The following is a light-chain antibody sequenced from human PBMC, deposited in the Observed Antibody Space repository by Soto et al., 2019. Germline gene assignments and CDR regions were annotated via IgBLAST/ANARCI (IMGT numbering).Light chain of an antibody. CDR1: SGHSNYA. V-gene: IGLV4-69*01. J-gene: IGLJ2*01. CDR2: LNTDGSH. Sequence: QAVVTQSPSASASLGASVKLTCTLSSGHSNYAIAWHQQQPDKGPRYLMKLNTDGSHSKGAGIPDRFSGSSSGAERHLTISSLQSEDEADYYCQTWGTAIHDVVFGGGTKLTVL. CDR3: QTWGTAIHDVV.